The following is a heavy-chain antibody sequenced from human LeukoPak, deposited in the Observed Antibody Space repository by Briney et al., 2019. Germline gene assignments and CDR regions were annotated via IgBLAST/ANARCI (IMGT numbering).Heavy chain of an antibody. CDR2: IKQDGSEK. CDR3: ARDILTGYYND. D-gene: IGHD3-9*01. CDR1: GFTFSSYA. V-gene: IGHV3-7*01. Sequence: GGSLRLSCAASGFTFSSYAMSWVRQAPGKGLEWVANIKQDGSEKYYVDSVKGRFTISRDNAKNSLYLQMNSLRAEDTAVYYCARDILTGYYNDWGQGTLVTVSS. J-gene: IGHJ4*02.